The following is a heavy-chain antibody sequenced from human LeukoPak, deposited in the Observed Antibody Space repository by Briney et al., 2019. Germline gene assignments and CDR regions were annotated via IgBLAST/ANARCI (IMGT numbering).Heavy chain of an antibody. CDR1: GDGFANYW. CDR3: ARRAYLSQLGVDWFDP. Sequence: GESLKISCRVSGDGFANYWIGWVRQMPGEGLQWVAIIRPSVSETHYSPSFQGRVTISADKAITTAYLQWSSLRASDTAMYYCARRAYLSQLGVDWFDPWGQGTLVTVSS. D-gene: IGHD2-2*02. V-gene: IGHV5-51*01. J-gene: IGHJ5*02. CDR2: IRPSVSET.